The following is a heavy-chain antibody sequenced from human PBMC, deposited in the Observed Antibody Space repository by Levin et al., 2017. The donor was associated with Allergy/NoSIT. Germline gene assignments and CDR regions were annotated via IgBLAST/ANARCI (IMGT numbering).Heavy chain of an antibody. V-gene: IGHV3-21*01. D-gene: IGHD6-19*01. CDR3: VRDLGAVAGSAEFDY. Sequence: GGSLRLSCAASGFTFSSYSMGWVRQAPGKGLEWVSSISSSSSYIYYADSVKGRFTISRDNAKNSLYLQMDSLRAEDTAVYYCVRDLGAVAGSAEFDYWGQGTLVTVSS. J-gene: IGHJ4*02. CDR1: GFTFSSYS. CDR2: ISSSSSYI.